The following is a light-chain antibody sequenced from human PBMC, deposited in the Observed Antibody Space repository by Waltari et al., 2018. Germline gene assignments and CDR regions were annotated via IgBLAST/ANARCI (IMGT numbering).Light chain of an antibody. CDR2: WAS. CDR3: QQYFSSPLT. CDR1: ESVLYSSNNKDH. Sequence: DIVMTQSPDSLPVSLVERATMNCKSSESVLYSSNNKDHLAWYQQKPGQSPKLLISWASKREDGVPGRFSGSGSGTDFTLTISSLQAEDVAIYYCQQYFSSPLTFGQGTRLEIK. V-gene: IGKV4-1*01. J-gene: IGKJ5*01.